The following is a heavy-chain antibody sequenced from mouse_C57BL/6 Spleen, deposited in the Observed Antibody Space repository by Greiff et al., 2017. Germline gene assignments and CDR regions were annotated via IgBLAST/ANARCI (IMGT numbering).Heavy chain of an antibody. J-gene: IGHJ3*01. CDR2: IYPGSGST. Sequence: QVQLQQSGAELVKPGASVKMSCKASGYTFTSYWITWVKQRPGQGLEWIGDIYPGSGSTNYNEKFKSKATLTVDTSSSTAYMQLSSLTSEDSAVYYCARGGDYDVEAFAYWGQGTLVTVSA. D-gene: IGHD2-4*01. CDR3: ARGGDYDVEAFAY. V-gene: IGHV1-55*01. CDR1: GYTFTSYW.